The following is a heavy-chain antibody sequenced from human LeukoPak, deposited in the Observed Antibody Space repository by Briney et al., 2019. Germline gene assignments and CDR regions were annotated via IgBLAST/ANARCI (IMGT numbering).Heavy chain of an antibody. D-gene: IGHD6-19*01. Sequence: LETLSLTCTVSGGSISSNNCYWGWIRQPPGKGLEWIGTIYYSGSTYYNPSLKSRVTISVDTSKNQFSLKLSSVTAADTAVYYCARGFGSGWSRWGQGTLVTVSS. CDR3: ARGFGSGWSR. CDR1: GGSISSNNCY. CDR2: IYYSGST. J-gene: IGHJ4*02. V-gene: IGHV4-39*07.